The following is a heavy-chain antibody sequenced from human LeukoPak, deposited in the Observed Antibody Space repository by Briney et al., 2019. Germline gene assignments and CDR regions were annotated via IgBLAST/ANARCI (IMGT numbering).Heavy chain of an antibody. CDR1: GFTVSSNY. CDR3: ARELGIGWFDP. CDR2: IYSGGST. J-gene: IGHJ5*02. V-gene: IGHV3-66*02. D-gene: IGHD7-27*01. Sequence: GGSLRLSCAASGFTVSSNYMSWVRQAPGKGLEWVSVIYSGGSTYYADSVKGRFTISRDNSKNTPYLQMNSLRAEDTAVYYCARELGIGWFDPWGQGTLVTVSS.